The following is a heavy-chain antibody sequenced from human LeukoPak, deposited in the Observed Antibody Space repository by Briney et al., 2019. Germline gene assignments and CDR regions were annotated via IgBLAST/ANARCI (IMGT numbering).Heavy chain of an antibody. CDR1: GLTFSTYW. V-gene: IGHV3-21*01. CDR2: ISSSSSYI. CDR3: ARDLYDSSSFGY. Sequence: GGSLRLSCAASGLTFSTYWMSWVRQAAGKGLEWVSSISSSSSYIYYADSVKGRFTISRDNAKNSLYLQMNSLRAEDTAVYYCARDLYDSSSFGYWGQGTLVTVSS. D-gene: IGHD6-13*01. J-gene: IGHJ4*02.